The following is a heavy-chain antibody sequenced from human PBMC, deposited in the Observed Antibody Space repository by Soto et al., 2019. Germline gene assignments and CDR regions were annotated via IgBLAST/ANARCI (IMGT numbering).Heavy chain of an antibody. V-gene: IGHV3-23*01. CDR3: AKIHQSDTSGYYRNFDY. D-gene: IGHD3-22*01. CDR1: GFTFNSYA. J-gene: IGHJ4*02. Sequence: GGSLRLSCAASGFTFNSYAMGWVRQAPGKGLEWVSAISSSGSSTYYADSVQGRFTISRDNSKNTLYLEMNGLGAEDTAVYYCAKIHQSDTSGYYRNFDYWGQGTLVTVSS. CDR2: ISSSGSST.